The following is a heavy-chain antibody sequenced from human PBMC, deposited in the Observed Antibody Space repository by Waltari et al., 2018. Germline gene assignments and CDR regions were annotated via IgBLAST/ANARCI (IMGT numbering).Heavy chain of an antibody. D-gene: IGHD3-3*01. V-gene: IGHV1-69*01. J-gene: IGHJ6*02. CDR3: ARGLVTIFGVVEYYGMDV. CDR1: GGTFSSYA. Sequence: QVQLVQSGAEVKKPGSSVKVSCKASGGTFSSYAISWVRQAPGPGLEWMGGIIPIFGTANYAQKFQGRVTITADESTSTAYMELSSLRSEDTAVYYCARGLVTIFGVVEYYGMDVWGQGTTVTVSS. CDR2: IIPIFGTA.